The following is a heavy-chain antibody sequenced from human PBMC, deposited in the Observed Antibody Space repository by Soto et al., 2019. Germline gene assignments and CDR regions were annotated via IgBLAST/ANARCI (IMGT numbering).Heavy chain of an antibody. J-gene: IGHJ5*02. CDR2: ISSSSSYI. CDR3: AREGGGWSLNWFDP. V-gene: IGHV3-21*01. CDR1: GFTFSSYS. Sequence: EVQLVESGGGLVKPGGSLRLSCAASGFTFSSYSMNWVRQAPGKGLEWVSSISSSSSYIYYADSVTGRFTISRDNAKNSLYLQMNSLRAEDTAVYYCAREGGGWSLNWFDPWGQGTLVTVSS. D-gene: IGHD2-15*01.